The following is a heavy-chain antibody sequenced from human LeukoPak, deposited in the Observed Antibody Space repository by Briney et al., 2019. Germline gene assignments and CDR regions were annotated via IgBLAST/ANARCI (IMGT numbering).Heavy chain of an antibody. Sequence: PSETLSLTCTVSGGSISSSSYYWGWIRQPPGKGLEWIGSIYYSGSTYYNPSLKSRVTISVDTSKNQFSLKLSSVTAADTAVYYCASRNYYDGSGYRTWGMDVWGQGTTVTVSS. CDR1: GGSISSSSYY. CDR3: ASRNYYDGSGYRTWGMDV. D-gene: IGHD3-22*01. CDR2: IYYSGST. V-gene: IGHV4-39*07. J-gene: IGHJ6*02.